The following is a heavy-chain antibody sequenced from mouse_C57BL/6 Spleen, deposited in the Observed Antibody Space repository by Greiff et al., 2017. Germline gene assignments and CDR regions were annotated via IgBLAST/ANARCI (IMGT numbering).Heavy chain of an antibody. Sequence: VQLKESGPGLVQPSQSLSITCTVSGFSLTSYGVHWVRQSPGKGLEWLGVIWSGGSTDYNAAFISRLSISKDNSKSQVFFKMNSLQADDTAIYYCARVYYDYDGDYFDYWGQGTTLTVSS. CDR1: GFSLTSYG. J-gene: IGHJ2*01. CDR2: IWSGGST. CDR3: ARVYYDYDGDYFDY. D-gene: IGHD2-4*01. V-gene: IGHV2-2*01.